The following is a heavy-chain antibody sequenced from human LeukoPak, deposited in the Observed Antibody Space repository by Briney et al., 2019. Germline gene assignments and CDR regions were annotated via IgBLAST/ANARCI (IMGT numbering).Heavy chain of an antibody. V-gene: IGHV3-30*03. Sequence: GGCLRLSCAASGFTFSSYGMHWVRQAPGKGLEWVAVIAYDGSNKYYADSVKCRFTISRDNSKNTLYLQMNSLRVEDTAVYYCARGDGLGEVLSTLDYWGQGTRITVSS. D-gene: IGHD3-16*01. CDR3: ARGDGLGEVLSTLDY. CDR1: GFTFSSYG. J-gene: IGHJ4*02. CDR2: IAYDGSNK.